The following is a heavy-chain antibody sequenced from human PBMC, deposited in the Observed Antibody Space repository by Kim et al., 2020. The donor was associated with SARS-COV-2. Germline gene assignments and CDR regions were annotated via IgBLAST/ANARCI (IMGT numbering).Heavy chain of an antibody. CDR2: ISDSGSAI. J-gene: IGHJ4*01. Sequence: GGSLRLSCAASGFTFSDYYMTWIRQAPGKGLEWVSCISDSGSAIYDGDSVKGRFTISRDNAKNSLYLQMNSLRPEDTAVYYCARSSETSSRRGYFDYWG. CDR1: GFTFSDYY. V-gene: IGHV3-11*01. D-gene: IGHD6-13*01. CDR3: ARSSETSSRRGYFDY.